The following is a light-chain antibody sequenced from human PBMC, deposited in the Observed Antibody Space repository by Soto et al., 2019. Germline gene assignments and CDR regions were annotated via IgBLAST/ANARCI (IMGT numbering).Light chain of an antibody. J-gene: IGKJ1*01. CDR3: QQYDIYSWT. CDR2: KAS. CDR1: QSIGSW. Sequence: IQMTQSPSTLSASVGDRVTITCRASQSIGSWLAWYQQKPVKAPKLLIYKASSLESGVPSRFSGSGSGTEFTLTISSLQPDDFATYYCQQYDIYSWTFGQGTKVDI. V-gene: IGKV1-5*03.